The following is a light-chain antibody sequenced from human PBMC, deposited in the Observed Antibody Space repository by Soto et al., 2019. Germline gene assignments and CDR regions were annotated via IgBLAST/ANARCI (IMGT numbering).Light chain of an antibody. Sequence: EIVLTQSPDTLSVSPRERATLSCRASQSISSSLAWYQQKPGQAPRLLIFAASSRASGIPDRFSGSGSGTDFTLTISSLEPEDFAVYYCQQRSKWITFGQGTRLEI. V-gene: IGKV3-11*01. CDR2: AAS. CDR1: QSISSS. CDR3: QQRSKWIT. J-gene: IGKJ5*01.